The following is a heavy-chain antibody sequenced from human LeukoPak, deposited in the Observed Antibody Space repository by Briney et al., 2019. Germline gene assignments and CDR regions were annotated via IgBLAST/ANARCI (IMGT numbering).Heavy chain of an antibody. Sequence: SETLSLTCAVSGGSISSGNWWSWVRQPPGKGLEWIGEIYHSGSTNYNPSLKSRVTISVDKSKNQFSLKLNSVTAADTAVYYCARGRLYSSGWLNWFDPWGQGTLVTVSS. J-gene: IGHJ5*02. D-gene: IGHD6-19*01. CDR2: IYHSGST. V-gene: IGHV4-4*02. CDR1: GGSISSGNW. CDR3: ARGRLYSSGWLNWFDP.